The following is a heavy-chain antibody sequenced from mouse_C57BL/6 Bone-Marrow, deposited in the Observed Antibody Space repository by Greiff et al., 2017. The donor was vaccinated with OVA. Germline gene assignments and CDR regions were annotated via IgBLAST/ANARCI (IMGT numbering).Heavy chain of an antibody. D-gene: IGHD1-1*01. CDR3: TREDYYGSSFYYYAMDY. CDR2: ISSGGDYI. Sequence: EVKVEESGEGLVKPGGSLKLSCAASGFTFSSYAMSWVRQTPEKRLEWVAYISSGGDYIYYADTVKGRFTISRDNARNTLYLQMSSLKSEDTAMYYCTREDYYGSSFYYYAMDYWGQGTSVTVSS. CDR1: GFTFSSYA. V-gene: IGHV5-9-1*02. J-gene: IGHJ4*01.